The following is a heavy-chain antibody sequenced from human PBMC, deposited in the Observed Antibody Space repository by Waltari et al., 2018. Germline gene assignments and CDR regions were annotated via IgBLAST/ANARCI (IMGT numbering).Heavy chain of an antibody. J-gene: IGHJ5*02. CDR3: ARDRGRGLYLDT. Sequence: QLQLQESGPGLVKPSGTLSPTCAVSGDYMSSTDCWSWVRLSPPRGLEWVGQARGDGGSNYGPSCASRVTVSLDTSNRQFSLKLTSATVADTAVYYCARDRGRGLYLDTWGPGILVTVSP. V-gene: IGHV4-4*02. CDR2: ARGDGGS. CDR1: GDYMSSTDC. D-gene: IGHD2-15*01.